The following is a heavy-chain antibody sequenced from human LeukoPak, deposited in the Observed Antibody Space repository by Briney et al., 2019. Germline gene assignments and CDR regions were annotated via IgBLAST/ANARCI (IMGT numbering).Heavy chain of an antibody. CDR1: GFTVTADH. V-gene: IGHV3-53*01. J-gene: IGHJ1*01. CDR3: ASPPEGPYKGPVWAY. Sequence: GGSLRLSCAASGFTVTADHMSWVRQCPERGLEWVSLIDGDGRAYYADSVKGRFIISRDISKNTLYLQMNGLRAEDTAVYYCASPPEGPYKGPVWAYWGQGTLVTVSS. D-gene: IGHD3-10*01. CDR2: IDGDGRA.